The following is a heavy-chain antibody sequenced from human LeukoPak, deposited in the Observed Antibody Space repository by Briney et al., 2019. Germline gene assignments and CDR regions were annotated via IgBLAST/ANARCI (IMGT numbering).Heavy chain of an antibody. Sequence: RSSETLSLTCTVSGYPISSGYYWGWIRQPPGKGLEWIGGIYHRGSTYYNPSLKSRVTISVDTSKNQFSLKLNSVTAADTAVYYCAKSEVVIAKGTYVTYFDYWGQGTLVTVSS. D-gene: IGHD2-21*01. CDR3: AKSEVVIAKGTYVTYFDY. J-gene: IGHJ4*02. CDR2: IYHRGST. V-gene: IGHV4-38-2*02. CDR1: GYPISSGYY.